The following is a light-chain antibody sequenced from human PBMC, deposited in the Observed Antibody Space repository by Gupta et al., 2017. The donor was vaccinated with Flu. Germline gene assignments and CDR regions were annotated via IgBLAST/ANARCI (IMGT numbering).Light chain of an antibody. CDR2: EVS. Sequence: SALTQPASVSGSPGQSITISCTGTSSDVGGYNYVSWYPQHPGKAPKLMIYEVSNRLSGVSNRFSGSKSGNTASLTISGLQSEDEADYYCSSYTSSSTLVFGGGTKLTVL. CDR1: SSDVGGYNY. J-gene: IGLJ2*01. CDR3: SSYTSSSTLV. V-gene: IGLV2-14*01.